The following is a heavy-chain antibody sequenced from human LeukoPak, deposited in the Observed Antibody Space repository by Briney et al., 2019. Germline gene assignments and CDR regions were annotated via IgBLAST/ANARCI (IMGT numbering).Heavy chain of an antibody. V-gene: IGHV3-23*01. CDR2: ISGSGGST. D-gene: IGHD6-13*01. Sequence: GGSPCLSCAASGFTFSSYVMSWARQAPGKGLEWVSAISGSGGSTYYADSVKGRFNISRDNSKNTLYLQMNSLRAEDTAVYYCAKKGIAAADSFDYWGQKTGLSVSS. CDR1: GFTFSSYV. J-gene: IGHJ4*02. CDR3: AKKGIAAADSFDY.